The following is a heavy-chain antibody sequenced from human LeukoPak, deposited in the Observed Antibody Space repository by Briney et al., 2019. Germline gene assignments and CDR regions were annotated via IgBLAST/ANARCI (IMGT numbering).Heavy chain of an antibody. V-gene: IGHV3-7*01. Sequence: GGSLRLSCAASGFTFSSYWMSWVRQAPGKGLEWVANIKQDGSEKYYVDSVEGRFTISRDNAKNSLYLQMNSLRAEDTAVYYCARVGVTTVVTQDYYYYYYMDVWGKGTTVTVSS. J-gene: IGHJ6*03. CDR1: GFTFSSYW. CDR3: ARVGVTTVVTQDYYYYYYMDV. CDR2: IKQDGSEK. D-gene: IGHD4-23*01.